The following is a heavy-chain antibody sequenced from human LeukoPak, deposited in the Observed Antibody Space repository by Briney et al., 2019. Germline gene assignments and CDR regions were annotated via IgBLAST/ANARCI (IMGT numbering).Heavy chain of an antibody. Sequence: SQTLSLNCPVSGPSISSPSYYWAWLRQPAGKALEWIGRIHIGGNTNYNPSLSSRVTISVHTSKTQFSLKLNSVTAADTAVYYCARDDSRGYNYGHYYYYMDVWGKGTTVTVSS. D-gene: IGHD5-18*01. CDR1: GPSISSPSYY. J-gene: IGHJ6*03. CDR3: ARDDSRGYNYGHYYYYMDV. V-gene: IGHV4-61*02. CDR2: IHIGGNT.